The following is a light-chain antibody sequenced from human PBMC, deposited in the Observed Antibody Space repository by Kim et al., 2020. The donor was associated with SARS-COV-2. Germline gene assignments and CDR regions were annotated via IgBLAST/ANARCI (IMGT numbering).Light chain of an antibody. Sequence: KTVSISCTRSSGSIASKYGQWYQRRPGSAPTTLIYGDDQRPSGVPDRFSASIDTSSNSASLIISGLKTEDEADYYCQSYDNDNHGVFGGGTQLTVL. CDR2: GDD. CDR3: QSYDNDNHGV. J-gene: IGLJ3*02. CDR1: SGSIASKY. V-gene: IGLV6-57*03.